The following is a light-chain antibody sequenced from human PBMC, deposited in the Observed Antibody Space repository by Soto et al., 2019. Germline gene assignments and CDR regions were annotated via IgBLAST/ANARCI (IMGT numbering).Light chain of an antibody. V-gene: IGKV1D-13*01. Sequence: AIQLTQSPSSLSASVGDRVTITCRASQGISNALAWYQQKPGKAPKPLIYAASSLESGVPSRFSCSGCGTDFALTITSRQPQDFEIYYYHQYNNYTHPHTFGQGTKLEIK. CDR2: AAS. CDR1: QGISNA. CDR3: HQYNNYTHPHT. J-gene: IGKJ2*01.